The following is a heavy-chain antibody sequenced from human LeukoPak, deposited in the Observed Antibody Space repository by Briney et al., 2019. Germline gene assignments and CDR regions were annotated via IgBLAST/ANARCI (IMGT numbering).Heavy chain of an antibody. Sequence: GGSLRLSCAASGFTFNRYWMRWARQPPGEGLVWVSHINSDGSSTSYADSVKGRFTISRDNAKNTLYLQMNSLRAEDTAVYYCASETCYYGSGSYYKGQLWGQGTLVTVSS. CDR1: GFTFNRYW. V-gene: IGHV3-74*01. CDR2: INSDGSST. CDR3: ASETCYYGSGSYYKGQL. D-gene: IGHD3-10*01. J-gene: IGHJ4*02.